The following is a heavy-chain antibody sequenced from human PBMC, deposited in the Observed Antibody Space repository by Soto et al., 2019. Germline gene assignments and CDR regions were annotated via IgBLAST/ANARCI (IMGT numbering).Heavy chain of an antibody. CDR1: GFTFSSYS. J-gene: IGHJ4*02. CDR2: ISSSSSTI. Sequence: PGGSLILSCAASGFTFSSYSMNWVRQAPGKGLEWVSYISSSSSTIYYADSVKGRFTISRDNAKNSLYLQMNSLRDEDTAVYYCARLRVAVADAFDYWGQGTLVTVSS. CDR3: ARLRVAVADAFDY. D-gene: IGHD6-19*01. V-gene: IGHV3-48*02.